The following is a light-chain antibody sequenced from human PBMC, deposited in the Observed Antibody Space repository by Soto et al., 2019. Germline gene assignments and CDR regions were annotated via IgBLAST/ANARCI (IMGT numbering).Light chain of an antibody. V-gene: IGKV1-9*01. CDR3: QQFNSFPLI. CDR2: AAS. J-gene: IGKJ4*01. Sequence: DIQLTQSPSFLSASVGDRVIITCRASQGISSYLAWYQQKPGKAPKLLIYAASTLQSGVPSGFSGSGSGTEFTLTISSQQPEDFATYYCQQFNSFPLIFGGGTKVEIK. CDR1: QGISSY.